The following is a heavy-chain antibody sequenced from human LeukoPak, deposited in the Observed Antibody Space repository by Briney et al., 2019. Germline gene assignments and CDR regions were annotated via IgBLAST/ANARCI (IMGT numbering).Heavy chain of an antibody. CDR1: VETSSSNTAA. J-gene: IGHJ5*02. CDR3: YRFTRAVDGFDP. Sequence: SQTLPPPSPLSVETSSSNTAAGSSIRQSRSRGLEWLGRTYYRSKWYNDYAVSVKSRITINPDTSKNQFSLQLNSVTPVDTAVYYFYRFTRAVDGFDPWGQGTLVTVSS. CDR2: TYYRSKWYN. D-gene: IGHD1-26*01. V-gene: IGHV6-1*01.